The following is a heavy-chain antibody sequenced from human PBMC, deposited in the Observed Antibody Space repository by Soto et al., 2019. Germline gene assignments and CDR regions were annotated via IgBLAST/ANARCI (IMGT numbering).Heavy chain of an antibody. J-gene: IGHJ6*04. CDR3: AATYYYGSGSYGMDV. V-gene: IGHV3-7*01. D-gene: IGHD3-10*01. Sequence: EVQLVESGGGLVQPGGSLRLSCAASGFTFSSYWMSWVRQAPGKGLEWVANIKQDGSEKYYVDSVKGRFTISRDNAKNSLYLQVNSLRAEDTAVYYCAATYYYGSGSYGMDVWGKGTTVTVSS. CDR2: IKQDGSEK. CDR1: GFTFSSYW.